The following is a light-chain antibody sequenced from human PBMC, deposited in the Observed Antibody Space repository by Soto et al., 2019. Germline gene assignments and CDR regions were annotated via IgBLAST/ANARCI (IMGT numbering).Light chain of an antibody. Sequence: EIVLTQSPGTLHFSPGERATLSCRASQNIRSNLAWYQQKPGQAPRLLIYDASNRATGIPARFSGSGSGTDFTLTISSLEPEDFAVYYCQQRSNWPPITFGQGTRLEIK. CDR2: DAS. J-gene: IGKJ5*01. CDR3: QQRSNWPPIT. V-gene: IGKV3-11*01. CDR1: QNIRSN.